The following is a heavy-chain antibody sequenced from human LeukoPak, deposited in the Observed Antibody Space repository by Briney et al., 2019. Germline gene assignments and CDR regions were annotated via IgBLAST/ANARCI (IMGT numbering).Heavy chain of an antibody. Sequence: ASVKVSCKASGYTFTSYDINWVRQATGQGLEWMGWMNPNSGNTGYAQKFQGRVTMTRNTSISTAYMELSSLRSEDTAVYYCARGRGYYDSSGYYGFDYWGQGTLVTASS. CDR3: ARGRGYYDSSGYYGFDY. CDR1: GYTFTSYD. V-gene: IGHV1-8*01. CDR2: MNPNSGNT. D-gene: IGHD3-22*01. J-gene: IGHJ4*02.